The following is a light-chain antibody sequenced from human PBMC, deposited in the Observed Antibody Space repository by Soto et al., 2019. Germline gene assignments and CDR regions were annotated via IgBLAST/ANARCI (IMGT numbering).Light chain of an antibody. Sequence: QSALTQPASVSGSPGQSITISCTGTSSDVGAYNYVSWYQQHPGKAPKLMIYEVSYRPSGVSDRFSGSKSGYTASLTISGLQAEDEADYYCCSFEDSLTWVFGGGTKLTVL. J-gene: IGLJ3*02. CDR3: CSFEDSLTWV. V-gene: IGLV2-14*01. CDR1: SSDVGAYNY. CDR2: EVS.